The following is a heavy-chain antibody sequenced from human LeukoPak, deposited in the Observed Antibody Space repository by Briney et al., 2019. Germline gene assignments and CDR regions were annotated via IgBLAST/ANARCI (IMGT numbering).Heavy chain of an antibody. D-gene: IGHD2-15*01. V-gene: IGHV3-33*01. J-gene: IGHJ6*02. Sequence: GGSLRLSCAASGFNFSSYGMHWVRQAPGKGLEWVTSIWFDGSNIHYADSVKGRVIISRDNSKSALYLQMNSLRAEDTAIYYCARDEEILGPWPRSMDVWGQGTTVTVSS. CDR3: ARDEEILGPWPRSMDV. CDR2: IWFDGSNI. CDR1: GFNFSSYG.